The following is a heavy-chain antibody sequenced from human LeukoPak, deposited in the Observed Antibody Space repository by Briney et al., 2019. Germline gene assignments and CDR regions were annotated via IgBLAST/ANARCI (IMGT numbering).Heavy chain of an antibody. D-gene: IGHD3-10*01. V-gene: IGHV3-23*01. Sequence: GGSLRLSCGASGFTFSSYAMSWVRQAPGKGLEWVSAISGSGGSTYYADSVKGRFTISRDNSKNTLYLQMNSLRAEDTAVYYCAKTIRGTMVRGVIFDYWGQGTLVTVSS. J-gene: IGHJ4*02. CDR2: ISGSGGST. CDR3: AKTIRGTMVRGVIFDY. CDR1: GFTFSSYA.